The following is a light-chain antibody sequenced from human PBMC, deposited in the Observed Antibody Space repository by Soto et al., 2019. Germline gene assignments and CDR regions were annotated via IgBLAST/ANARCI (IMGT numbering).Light chain of an antibody. CDR3: QQYNNWPWT. CDR1: QSVPNSR. Sequence: EIVLTQSPDTLSLSPGERATLSCRASQSVPNSRLAWYQQKPGQAPSLVISDTSIRATGIPDRFSGSGSGTDFSLIIGRLEPEDFAVYYCQQYNNWPWTFGQGTKVDIK. CDR2: DTS. J-gene: IGKJ1*01. V-gene: IGKV3D-20*02.